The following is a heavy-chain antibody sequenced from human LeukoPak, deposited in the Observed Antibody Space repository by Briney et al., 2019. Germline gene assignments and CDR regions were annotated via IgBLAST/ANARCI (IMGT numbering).Heavy chain of an antibody. CDR1: GFTFSSYS. V-gene: IGHV3-21*01. CDR3: ARDMVGYYYGSGSYEY. J-gene: IGHJ4*02. CDR2: ISSSSSYI. D-gene: IGHD3-10*01. Sequence: GGSLRLSCAASGFTFSSYSMTWVRQAPGKGLEWVSSISSSSSYIYYANSVKGRFTISRDNAKNSLYLQMNSLRAEDTAVYYCARDMVGYYYGSGSYEYWGQGTLVTVSS.